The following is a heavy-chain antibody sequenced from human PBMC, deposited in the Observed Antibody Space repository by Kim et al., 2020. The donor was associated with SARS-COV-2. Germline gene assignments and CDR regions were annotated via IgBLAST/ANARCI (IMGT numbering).Heavy chain of an antibody. CDR2: INPSGGST. J-gene: IGHJ6*02. CDR1: GYTFNSYY. D-gene: IGHD6-19*01. V-gene: IGHV1-46*02. CDR3: ARAGSGWLLDYYYYGMDV. Sequence: ASVKVSCKASGYTFNSYYIHWVRQAPGQGLEWMGIINPSGGSTSYAQKFQGRVTMTRDTSTSTVYMELSSLRSEDTAVYYFARAGSGWLLDYYYYGMDVWGQGTTVTVSS.